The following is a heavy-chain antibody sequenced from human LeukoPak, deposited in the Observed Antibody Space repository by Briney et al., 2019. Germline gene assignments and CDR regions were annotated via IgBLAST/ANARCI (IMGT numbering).Heavy chain of an antibody. CDR2: FYTSGST. J-gene: IGHJ4*02. CDR3: ARGASGYDPFDY. D-gene: IGHD5-12*01. Sequence: SETLSLTCTVSGGSSSSYYWSWIRQPAGKGLEWIGRFYTSGSTNYNPSLKSRVTMSVDTSKNQFSLKLRSVTAADTAVYYCARGASGYDPFDYWGQGTLVTVSS. CDR1: GGSSSSYY. V-gene: IGHV4-4*07.